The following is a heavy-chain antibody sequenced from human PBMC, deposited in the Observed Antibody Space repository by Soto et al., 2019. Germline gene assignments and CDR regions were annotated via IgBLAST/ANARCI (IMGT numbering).Heavy chain of an antibody. D-gene: IGHD3-10*01. Sequence: ASVKVSCKASGYTFTIYGISWVLQAPGQGLEWMGWISAYNGNTNYAQKLQGRVTMTTDTSTSTAYMELRSLRSDDTAVYYCARTPGLWFGELLGYYYYGMDVWGQGTTVTVSS. J-gene: IGHJ6*02. CDR3: ARTPGLWFGELLGYYYYGMDV. CDR2: ISAYNGNT. V-gene: IGHV1-18*01. CDR1: GYTFTIYG.